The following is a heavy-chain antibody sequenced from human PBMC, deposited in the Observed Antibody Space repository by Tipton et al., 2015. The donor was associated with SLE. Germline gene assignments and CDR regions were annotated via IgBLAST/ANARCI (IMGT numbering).Heavy chain of an antibody. CDR3: ARRQYGVRHT. Sequence: TLSLTCTISGVSISSGSHYWDWIRQPPGKGLEWIGTIYYSGTTYYNPSLQSRVTISKDTSKNQFSLKLYSVTAADTAVYYCARRQYGVRHTWGQGTLVTVSS. CDR2: IYYSGTT. D-gene: IGHD3-3*01. J-gene: IGHJ5*02. CDR1: GVSISSGSHY. V-gene: IGHV4-39*01.